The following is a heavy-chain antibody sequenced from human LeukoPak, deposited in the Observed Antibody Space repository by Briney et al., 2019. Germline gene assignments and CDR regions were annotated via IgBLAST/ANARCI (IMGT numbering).Heavy chain of an antibody. CDR1: GFTFSGYW. CDR3: ARLYSYAYDY. Sequence: PGGSLRLSCTASGFTFSGYWMHWVRQPPGKGLVWVSRINSDDSSTRYADSVKGRFTISRDNAKNTVYLQMNSLRAEDTAMYYCARLYSYAYDYWGQGTLVTVSS. V-gene: IGHV3-74*01. CDR2: INSDDSST. J-gene: IGHJ4*02. D-gene: IGHD3-16*01.